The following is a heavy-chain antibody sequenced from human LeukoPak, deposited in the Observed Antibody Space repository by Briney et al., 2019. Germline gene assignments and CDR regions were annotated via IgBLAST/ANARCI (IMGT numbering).Heavy chain of an antibody. D-gene: IGHD4-17*01. V-gene: IGHV5-51*01. CDR2: IYPDDSDT. Sequence: GESLKISCKASGFNFANHWIAWVRQMPGKGLEWMGIIYPDDSDTRYSPSFEGQVTISADKSISTAYLQWSSLTASDTAKYYCATHTYGDYSFAFWGQATLVIVSS. CDR3: ATHTYGDYSFAF. CDR1: GFNFANHW. J-gene: IGHJ4*02.